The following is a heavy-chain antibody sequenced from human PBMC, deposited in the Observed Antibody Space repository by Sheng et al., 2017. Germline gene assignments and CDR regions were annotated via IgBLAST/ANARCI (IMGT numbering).Heavy chain of an antibody. Sequence: QLQLQESARPGEAFGDPDPHVQCLWWFHQRYSLLLGLGPPAAREGLEWIGHIHYSGSSNDNPSLKSRVTMSVDTSKNNFSLKLTSVTAADTAVYYCARYDNSVDGEAFHIWGQGTAVTVSS. CDR1: WFHQRYSLL. J-gene: IGHJ6*02. CDR3: ARYDNSVDGEAFHI. CDR2: IHYSGSS. D-gene: IGHD3-22*01. V-gene: IGHV4-61*05.